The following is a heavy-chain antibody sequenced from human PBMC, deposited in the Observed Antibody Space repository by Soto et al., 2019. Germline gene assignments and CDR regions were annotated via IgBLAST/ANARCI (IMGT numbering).Heavy chain of an antibody. D-gene: IGHD3-3*01. CDR1: GFSFSYYG. Sequence: GGSLRLSCAASGFSFSYYGMHWVRQAPGEGLEWVAVISYDGTNEYYADSVKGRLTISRDNSKNTLYLQINSLRAEDTAVYYCAKDEGRFLKYYIRFGMDIWGQGTTVTVSS. CDR2: ISYDGTNE. CDR3: AKDEGRFLKYYIRFGMDI. V-gene: IGHV3-30*18. J-gene: IGHJ6*02.